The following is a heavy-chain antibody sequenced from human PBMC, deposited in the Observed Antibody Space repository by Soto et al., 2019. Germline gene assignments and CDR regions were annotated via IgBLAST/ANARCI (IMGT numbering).Heavy chain of an antibody. Sequence: QVQLVESGGGVVQPGRSLRLSCAASGFTFSSYAMHWVRQAPGKGLEWVAVISYDGSNKYYADSVKGRFTISRDNSKNTLYLQMNSLRAEDTAVYYCARDGEGDYGPFDYCGQGILVIVSS. V-gene: IGHV3-30-3*01. CDR1: GFTFSSYA. CDR3: ARDGEGDYGPFDY. J-gene: IGHJ4*02. CDR2: ISYDGSNK. D-gene: IGHD4-17*01.